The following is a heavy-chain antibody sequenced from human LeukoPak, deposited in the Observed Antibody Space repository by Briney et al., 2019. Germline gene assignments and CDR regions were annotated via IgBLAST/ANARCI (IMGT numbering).Heavy chain of an antibody. CDR3: ARAGRLAAAGHYYYGMDV. J-gene: IGHJ6*02. CDR1: GGSISSYY. D-gene: IGHD6-13*01. CDR2: IYTSGST. Sequence: SETLSLTCTVSGGSISSYYWSWIRQPPGKGLEWIGRIYTSGSTNYNPSLKSRVTMSVDTSKNQFSLKLSSVTAADTAVYYCARAGRLAAAGHYYYGMDVWGQGTTVTVSS. V-gene: IGHV4-4*07.